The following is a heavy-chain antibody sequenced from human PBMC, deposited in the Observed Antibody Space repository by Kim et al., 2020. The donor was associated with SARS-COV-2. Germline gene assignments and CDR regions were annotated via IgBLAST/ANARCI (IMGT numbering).Heavy chain of an antibody. D-gene: IGHD3-22*01. Sequence: GGSLRLSCTTSGFTFGDYALSWVRQAPGKGLEWVGCITSKAYGETTDYATSAKGRFSISRDDSKGIAYLQMNSLRTEDTAVYYCAREIDRGSSASWGQGT. CDR1: GFTFGDYA. CDR3: AREIDRGSSAS. J-gene: IGHJ5*02. CDR2: ITSKAYGETT. V-gene: IGHV3-49*04.